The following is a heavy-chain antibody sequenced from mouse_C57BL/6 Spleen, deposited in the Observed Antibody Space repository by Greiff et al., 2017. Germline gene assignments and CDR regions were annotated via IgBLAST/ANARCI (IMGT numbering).Heavy chain of an antibody. Sequence: QVQLQQPGAELVRPGSSVKLSCKASGYTFTSYWMHWVKQRPIQGLEWIGNIDPSDSETHYNQQFKDKATLTVDKSSSTAYMQLSSLTSEDSEVYDCESGIYGNYGYFDVWGTGTTVTVSS. V-gene: IGHV1-52*01. D-gene: IGHD2-1*01. J-gene: IGHJ1*03. CDR3: ESGIYGNYGYFDV. CDR2: IDPSDSET. CDR1: GYTFTSYW.